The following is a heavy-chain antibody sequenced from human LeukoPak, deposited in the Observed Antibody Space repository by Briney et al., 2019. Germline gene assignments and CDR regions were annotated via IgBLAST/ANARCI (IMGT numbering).Heavy chain of an antibody. Sequence: SEAPSLTCTVSGGSISSYYWSWIRQPPGKGLEWIGYIHYRGSTNYNPSLKSRVTISVDTSKTQFPLKLSSLTAADTAVYYCARSVLGYSYGLHIDYWGQGTLVTVSS. D-gene: IGHD5-18*01. V-gene: IGHV4-59*01. CDR2: IHYRGST. CDR3: ARSVLGYSYGLHIDY. CDR1: GGSISSYY. J-gene: IGHJ4*02.